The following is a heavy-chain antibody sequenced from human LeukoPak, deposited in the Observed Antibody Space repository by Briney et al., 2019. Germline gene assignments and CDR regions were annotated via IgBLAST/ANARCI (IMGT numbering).Heavy chain of an antibody. CDR2: ISSSGSTI. D-gene: IGHD7-27*01. CDR3: ARPLTGDPQDAFDI. J-gene: IGHJ3*02. CDR1: GFTFSDYY. V-gene: IGHV3-11*04. Sequence: PGGSLRLSCAASGFTFSDYYMGWIRQAPGKGLEWVSYISSSGSTIYYADSVKGRFTISRDNAKNSLYLQMNSLRAEDTAVYYCARPLTGDPQDAFDIWGQGTMVTVSS.